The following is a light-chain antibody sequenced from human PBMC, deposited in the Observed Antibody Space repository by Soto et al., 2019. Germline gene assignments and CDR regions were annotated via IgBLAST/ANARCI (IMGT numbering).Light chain of an antibody. Sequence: EIVLTQSPGTLSLSPGERATLSCRASQSVSSSYLAWYQQKPGQAPRLLIYGASSRATGIPDRFSGSGSGTDFTLTISRLEPEDFAVYYCQQYGITGTFGQGTKVDIK. CDR1: QSVSSSY. CDR2: GAS. CDR3: QQYGITGT. J-gene: IGKJ1*01. V-gene: IGKV3-20*01.